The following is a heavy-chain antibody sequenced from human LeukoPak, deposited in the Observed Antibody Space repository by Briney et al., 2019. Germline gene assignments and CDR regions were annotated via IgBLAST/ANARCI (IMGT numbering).Heavy chain of an antibody. CDR2: MTGPADTT. CDR3: AKGAEIDH. V-gene: IGHV3-23*01. CDR1: GFKFNNFG. J-gene: IGHJ4*02. Sequence: GGSLRLSCATSGFKFNNFGISLVRQAPGKGLEWLSAMTGPADTTYYAESVKGRFTISRDYSKSMVFLQMNSLRVEDTAIYYCAKGAEIDHWGQGTLVTVSS.